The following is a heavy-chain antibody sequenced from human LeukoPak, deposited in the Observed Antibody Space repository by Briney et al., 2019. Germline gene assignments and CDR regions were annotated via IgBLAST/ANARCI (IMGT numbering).Heavy chain of an antibody. V-gene: IGHV4-59*08. Sequence: SETLSLTCSVSGASITTYYWSWIRQPPGKGLEWLAYIHYSGSTSYNPSLKSRVTVPVDTSKDQFSLRLNSVTAADTAVYYCARLLAVAGGDAFDIWGQGKMVTVSS. J-gene: IGHJ3*02. CDR2: IHYSGST. D-gene: IGHD6-19*01. CDR3: ARLLAVAGGDAFDI. CDR1: GASITTYY.